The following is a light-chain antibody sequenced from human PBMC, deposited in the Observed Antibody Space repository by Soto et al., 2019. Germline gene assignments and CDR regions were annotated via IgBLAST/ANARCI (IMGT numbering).Light chain of an antibody. CDR3: CSYAGSYTL. CDR1: SSNIENNY. Sequence: QSVLTQPPSVSAAPGQKVTISCSGSSSNIENNYVSWYQQIPGTAPKFLIYDVSQRPSDVPDRFSASKSGNTASLTISGLQAEDEADYYCCSYAGSYTLFGGGTKLTVL. CDR2: DVS. J-gene: IGLJ2*01. V-gene: IGLV2-11*01.